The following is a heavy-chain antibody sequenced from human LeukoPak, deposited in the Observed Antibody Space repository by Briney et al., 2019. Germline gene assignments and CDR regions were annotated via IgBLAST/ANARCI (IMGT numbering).Heavy chain of an antibody. CDR3: ARDVDLWFGDSEIPFDI. J-gene: IGHJ3*02. Sequence: PGGSLRLSCAASGFTFSSYSMNWVRQAPGKGLEWVSYISSSSSTIYYADSVKGRFTISRDNLKNSLYLQMSRLGAEDTAVYYRARDVDLWFGDSEIPFDIWGQGTMVTVSS. D-gene: IGHD3-10*01. CDR1: GFTFSSYS. CDR2: ISSSSSTI. V-gene: IGHV3-48*01.